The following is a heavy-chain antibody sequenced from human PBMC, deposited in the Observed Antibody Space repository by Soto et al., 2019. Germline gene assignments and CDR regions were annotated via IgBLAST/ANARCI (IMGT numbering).Heavy chain of an antibody. J-gene: IGHJ4*02. D-gene: IGHD5-12*01. CDR1: GFTFSSYG. V-gene: IGHV3-33*01. CDR2: IWYDGSNK. Sequence: GGSLRLSCAASGFTFSSYGMHWVRRAPGKGLEWVAVIWYDGSNKYYADSVKGRFTISRDNSKNTLYLQMNSLRAEDTAVYYCARNGGRDGYNYGYFDYWGQGTLVTVSS. CDR3: ARNGGRDGYNYGYFDY.